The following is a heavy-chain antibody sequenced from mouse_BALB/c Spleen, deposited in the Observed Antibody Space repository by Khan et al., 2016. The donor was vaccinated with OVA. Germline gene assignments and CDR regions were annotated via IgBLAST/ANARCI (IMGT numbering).Heavy chain of an antibody. CDR2: ISYSGVT. CDR1: GYSITSGYA. D-gene: IGHD1-1*01. Sequence: EVQLQESGPGLVKPSQSLSLTCTVTGYSITSGYAWNWIRQFPGNKLEWMGYISYSGVTSYTPSLKSRISITRDTSKNQFFLQLNSVTTEDTANDYCARGNYYGYYFDYWGQGTTRTVSS. J-gene: IGHJ2*01. CDR3: ARGNYYGYYFDY. V-gene: IGHV3-2*02.